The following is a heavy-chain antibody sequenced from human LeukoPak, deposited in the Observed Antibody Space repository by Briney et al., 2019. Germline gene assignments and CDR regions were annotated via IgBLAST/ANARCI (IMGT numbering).Heavy chain of an antibody. CDR3: ARDRVIAAAWYYYGMDV. V-gene: IGHV6-1*01. CDR2: TYYRSKWYS. CDR1: GDSVSSNSAA. Sequence: SQTLSLTCAISGDSVSSNSAAWNWIRQSPSGGLERLGRTYYRSKWYSDYAVSVKSRITINPDTSKNQFSLQLNSVTPEDTAVYYCARDRVIAAAWYYYGMDVWGQGTTVTVSS. D-gene: IGHD6-13*01. J-gene: IGHJ6*02.